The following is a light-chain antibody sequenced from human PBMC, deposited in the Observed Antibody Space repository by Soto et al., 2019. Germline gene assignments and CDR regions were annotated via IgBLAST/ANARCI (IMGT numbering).Light chain of an antibody. CDR2: GAS. V-gene: IGKV3-20*01. J-gene: IGKJ4*01. CDR1: EAINNNF. Sequence: EIVLTQSPGALSVAPGETLSLSCRASEAINNNFVAWYQQRPGQVPRLLMYGASIRVSGVPDRISGRRSGTGFILNIARVEPEDSAVYFCQQYHLSPLTLGGGTQV. CDR3: QQYHLSPLT.